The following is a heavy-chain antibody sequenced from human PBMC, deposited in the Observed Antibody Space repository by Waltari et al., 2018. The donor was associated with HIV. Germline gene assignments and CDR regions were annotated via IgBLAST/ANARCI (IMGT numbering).Heavy chain of an antibody. CDR1: GFTFTNYA. D-gene: IGHD2-21*01. J-gene: IGHJ5*02. CDR3: AGEDDRGDFP. V-gene: IGHV3-23*01. CDR2: VSESGDST. Sequence: ELYLLESGGGLLQPGGALRVSCGGSGFTFTNYAVSWVRQAPGKGLEWISSVSESGDSTYYADSVEGRFTISRDNSKNMLYLQMNGLRVEDTAVYYCAGEDDRGDFPWGQGTLVTVSA.